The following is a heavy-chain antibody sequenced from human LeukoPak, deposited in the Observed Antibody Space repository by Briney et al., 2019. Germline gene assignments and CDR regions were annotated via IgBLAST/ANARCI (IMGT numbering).Heavy chain of an antibody. D-gene: IGHD3-10*01. V-gene: IGHV1-2*02. CDR2: INPNSGGT. CDR1: GYTFTGYY. J-gene: IGHJ5*02. CDR3: ARTVRITMVRGVIWWFDP. Sequence: ASVKVSCKASGYTFTGYYMHWVRQAPGQGLEWMGWINPNSGGTNYAQKFQGRVTMTRDTSISTAYMELSRLRSDDTAVYYCARTVRITMVRGVIWWFDPWGQGTLVTVSS.